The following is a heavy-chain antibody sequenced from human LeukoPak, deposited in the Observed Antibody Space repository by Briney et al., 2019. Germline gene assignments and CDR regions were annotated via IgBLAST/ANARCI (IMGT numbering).Heavy chain of an antibody. J-gene: IGHJ4*02. CDR2: INPSGGST. Sequence: ASVKVSCKASGYTLTSYAMNWVRQAPGQGLEWMGIINPSGGSTSYAQKFQGRVTMTRDTSTSTVYMELSSLRSEDTAVYYCARDVGSGRDYWGQGTLVTVSS. CDR1: GYTLTSYA. CDR3: ARDVGSGRDY. V-gene: IGHV1-46*01. D-gene: IGHD3-3*01.